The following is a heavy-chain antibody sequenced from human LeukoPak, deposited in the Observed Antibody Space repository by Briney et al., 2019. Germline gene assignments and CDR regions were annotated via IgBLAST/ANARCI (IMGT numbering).Heavy chain of an antibody. CDR1: GSTSSTYA. J-gene: IGHJ1*01. V-gene: IGHV1-69*13. Sequence: AAVKASCKASGSTSSTYAVNWVRQAPGQGLEWMGGIIPILGTSNYAQSFQGRLTITADESSGTAYMALSSLRSEDTAIYYCATTRDYYDNSGYTLLQDWGQGTLVTVSS. CDR3: ATTRDYYDNSGYTLLQD. D-gene: IGHD3-22*01. CDR2: IIPILGTS.